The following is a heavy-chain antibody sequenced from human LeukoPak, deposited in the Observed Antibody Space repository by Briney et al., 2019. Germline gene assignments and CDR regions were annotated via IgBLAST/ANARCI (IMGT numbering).Heavy chain of an antibody. Sequence: GSLRLSCAASGLTFSSYAMSWVRQPPGKGLEWIGEINHSGSTNYNPSLKSRVTISVDTSKNQFSLKLSSVTAADTAVYYCAREYCSSTSCYDDNWFDPWGQGTLVTVSS. CDR3: AREYCSSTSCYDDNWFDP. J-gene: IGHJ5*02. V-gene: IGHV4-34*01. D-gene: IGHD2-2*01. CDR2: INHSGST. CDR1: GLTFSSYA.